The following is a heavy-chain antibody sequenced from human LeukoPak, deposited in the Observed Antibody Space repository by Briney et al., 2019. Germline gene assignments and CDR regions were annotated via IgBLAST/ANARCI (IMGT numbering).Heavy chain of an antibody. CDR2: IYPDDSDT. D-gene: IGHD2-15*01. J-gene: IGHJ6*02. CDR1: GYSFTSFW. Sequence: GESLKIAGMGSGYSFTSFWIACVRQMPGKGLEWMVIIYPDDSDTRYSPSFQGQVTISADKSISTAYLQWSSLKASDTAMYFCARHKWVVSYYYGMDVWGQGTTVTVSS. CDR3: ARHKWVVSYYYGMDV. V-gene: IGHV5-51*01.